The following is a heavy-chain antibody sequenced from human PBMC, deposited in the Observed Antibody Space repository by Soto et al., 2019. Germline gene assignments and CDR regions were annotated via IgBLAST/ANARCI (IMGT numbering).Heavy chain of an antibody. J-gene: IGHJ4*02. D-gene: IGHD3-22*01. CDR1: GFTFSSYA. CDR2: ISGSGGST. Sequence: GGSLRLCCAASGFTFSSYAMSWVRQAPGKGLEWVSAISGSGGSTYYADSVKGRFTISRDNSKNTLYLQMNSLRAEDTAVYYCALMGGPYYYDSSGYPDPFDYWGQGTLVTVSS. V-gene: IGHV3-23*01. CDR3: ALMGGPYYYDSSGYPDPFDY.